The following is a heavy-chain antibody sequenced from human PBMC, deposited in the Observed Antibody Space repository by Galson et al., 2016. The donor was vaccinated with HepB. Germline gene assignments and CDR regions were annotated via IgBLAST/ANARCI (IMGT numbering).Heavy chain of an antibody. D-gene: IGHD4-17*01. CDR2: IRGDGHSK. V-gene: IGHV3-23*01. CDR1: GFTFSTYV. CDR3: AKDRDHFGDFVFDY. Sequence: SLRLSCAASGFTFSTYVMSWVRQAPGKGLGWVSGIRGDGHSKYYADSVKGRFTISRDNSKNTLYLQMNSLRADDTALYYCAKDRDHFGDFVFDYWGQGTLVTVSS. J-gene: IGHJ4*02.